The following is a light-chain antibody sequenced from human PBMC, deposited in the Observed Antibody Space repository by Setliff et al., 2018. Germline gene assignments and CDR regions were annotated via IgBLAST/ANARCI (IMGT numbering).Light chain of an antibody. Sequence: QSVLTQPPSASGSPGQSVTISCTGASSDVGGYNDVFRYNYVAWYQQHPGKAPKFIISEVTKRPSGVPDRFSGSKSGNTASLTISGLQAEDEATYYCISYLYSQTLYVFGTGTKVTVL. V-gene: IGLV2-8*01. CDR3: ISYLYSQTLYV. J-gene: IGLJ1*01. CDR1: SSDVGGYNDVFRYNY. CDR2: EVT.